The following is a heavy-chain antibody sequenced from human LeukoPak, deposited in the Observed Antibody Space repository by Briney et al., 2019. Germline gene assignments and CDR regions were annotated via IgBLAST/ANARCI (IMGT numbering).Heavy chain of an antibody. D-gene: IGHD6-13*01. J-gene: IGHJ6*04. Sequence: GGSLRLSCAASGFTFSSYSMNWVRQAPGKGLEWLSSISSNSSYIYYADSVKGGFTISRDNAKNSLYLQMNSLRAEDTAVYYCARGDSSSWYPYYYYGMDVWGKGTTVTVSS. CDR3: ARGDSSSWYPYYYYGMDV. CDR1: GFTFSSYS. V-gene: IGHV3-21*01. CDR2: ISSNSSYI.